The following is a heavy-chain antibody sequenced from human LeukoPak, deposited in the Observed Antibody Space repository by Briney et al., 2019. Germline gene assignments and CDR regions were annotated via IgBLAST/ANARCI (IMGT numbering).Heavy chain of an antibody. CDR3: AREGDPGSGYNYGNWLVP. V-gene: IGHV4-59*01. CDR1: GGSIKSNY. D-gene: IGHD5-24*01. J-gene: IGHJ5*02. CDR2: GYYSGTT. Sequence: PSETLSLTCTVSGGSIKSNYWRWMRQPPGKGLVWIGYGYYSGTTNYNPSFKSRVTISLDTSKSQFSLKLRFVTTADTAVYYCAREGDPGSGYNYGNWLVPWGQGTLVTVSS.